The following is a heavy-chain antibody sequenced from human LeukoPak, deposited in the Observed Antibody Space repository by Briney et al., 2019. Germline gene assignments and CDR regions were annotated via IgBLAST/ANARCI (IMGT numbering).Heavy chain of an antibody. V-gene: IGHV1-8*03. Sequence: ASVKVSCKASGYTFTSYDINWVRQAPGQGLEWMGWMNPNSGNTGYAQKFQGRVTITRNTSISTAYMDLSSLRSEDAAVYYCARGGSNVFDYWGQGTLVTVSS. CDR1: GYTFTSYD. CDR2: MNPNSGNT. D-gene: IGHD4-11*01. J-gene: IGHJ4*02. CDR3: ARGGSNVFDY.